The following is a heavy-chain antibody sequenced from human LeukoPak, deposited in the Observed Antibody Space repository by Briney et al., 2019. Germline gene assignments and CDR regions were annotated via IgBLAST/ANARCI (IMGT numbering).Heavy chain of an antibody. D-gene: IGHD5-18*01. J-gene: IGHJ4*02. V-gene: IGHV4-34*01. CDR3: ARERIERYTYASSDFDY. CDR1: GGSFSGYY. CDR2: INHSGST. Sequence: SETLSLTCAVYGGSFSGYYWSWIRQPPGKGLEWIGEINHSGSTNYNPSLKSRVTISVDTSKNQFSLKVTSVTAADTALYYCARERIERYTYASSDFDYWGRGTLATVSS.